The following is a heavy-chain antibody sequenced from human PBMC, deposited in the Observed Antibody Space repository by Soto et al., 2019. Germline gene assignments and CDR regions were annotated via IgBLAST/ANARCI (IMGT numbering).Heavy chain of an antibody. CDR2: ISGSGGST. CDR3: AKDSIVVVPAAPGGYYFDY. J-gene: IGHJ4*02. CDR1: GFTFSSYA. Sequence: PGGSLRLSCAASGFTFSSYAMSWVRQAPGKGLEWVSAISGSGGSTYYADSVKGRFTISRDNSKNTLYLQMNSLRAEDTAVYYCAKDSIVVVPAAPGGYYFDYWGQGTLGTVSS. V-gene: IGHV3-23*01. D-gene: IGHD2-2*01.